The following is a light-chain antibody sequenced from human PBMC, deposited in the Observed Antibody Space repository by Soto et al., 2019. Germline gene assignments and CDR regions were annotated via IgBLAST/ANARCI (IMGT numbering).Light chain of an antibody. CDR2: DVS. Sequence: QSALTQPASVSGSPGQSITISCTGTSSDVGTYNYVSWYQHYQGKAPKVMIYDVSDRPSGVSTRFSGSKSGNTASLTISGLQAEDEAVYYCSLYGGTNTPVLFGGGTKLTVL. J-gene: IGLJ2*01. CDR3: SLYGGTNTPVL. V-gene: IGLV2-14*03. CDR1: SSDVGTYNY.